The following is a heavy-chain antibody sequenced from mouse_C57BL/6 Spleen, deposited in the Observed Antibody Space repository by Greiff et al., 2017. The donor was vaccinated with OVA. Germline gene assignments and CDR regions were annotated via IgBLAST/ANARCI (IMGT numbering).Heavy chain of an antibody. CDR2: LSDGGSYT. D-gene: IGHD4-1*01. CDR1: GFTFSSYA. J-gene: IGHJ4*01. CDR3: ARDKRTGTDAMDY. V-gene: IGHV5-4*01. Sequence: DVMLVESGGGLVKPGGSLKLSCAASGFTFSSYAMSWVRQTPEKRLEWVATLSDGGSYTYYPDNVKGRFTISRDNAKNNLYLQMSHLKSEDTAMYYCARDKRTGTDAMDYWGQGTSVTVSS.